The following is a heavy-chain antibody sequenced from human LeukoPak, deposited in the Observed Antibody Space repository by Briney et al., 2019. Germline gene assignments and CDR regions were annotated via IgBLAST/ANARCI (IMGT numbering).Heavy chain of an antibody. CDR3: AKHRGQTTVLGY. CDR2: ISGSGGST. D-gene: IGHD4-17*01. V-gene: IGHV3-23*01. J-gene: IGHJ4*02. CDR1: GFTLSSYA. Sequence: GGSLRLSCAASGFTLSSYAMSWVRQAPGKGLEWVSAISGSGGSTYYADSVKGRFTISRDNSKNTLYLQMNSLRAEDTAVYYCAKHRGQTTVLGYWGQGTLVTVSS.